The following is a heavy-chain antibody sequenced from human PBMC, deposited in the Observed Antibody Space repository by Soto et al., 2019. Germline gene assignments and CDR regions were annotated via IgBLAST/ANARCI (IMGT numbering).Heavy chain of an antibody. CDR2: IGTAGDT. J-gene: IGHJ6*02. CDR3: ARGGPSGSYYLYYYYGMDV. V-gene: IGHV3-13*01. Sequence: GGSLRLSCAASGFTFSSYDMHWVRQATGKGLEWVSAIGTAGDTYYPGSVKGRFTISRENAKNSLYLQMNSLRAEDTAVYYCARGGPSGSYYLYYYYGMDVWGQGTTVTVSS. D-gene: IGHD1-26*01. CDR1: GFTFSSYD.